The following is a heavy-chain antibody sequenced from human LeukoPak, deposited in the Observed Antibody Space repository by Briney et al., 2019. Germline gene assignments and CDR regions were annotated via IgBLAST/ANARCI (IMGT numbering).Heavy chain of an antibody. Sequence: ASVKVSCTASGYTFTSYDINWVRQATGQGLEWMGWMNPNSGNTGYAQKFQGRVTMTRNTSISTAYMELSSLRSEDTAVYYCARAQSSRITMIVVVTKRGYYFDYWGQGTLVTVSS. CDR3: ARAQSSRITMIVVVTKRGYYFDY. CDR2: MNPNSGNT. J-gene: IGHJ4*02. CDR1: GYTFTSYD. V-gene: IGHV1-8*01. D-gene: IGHD3-22*01.